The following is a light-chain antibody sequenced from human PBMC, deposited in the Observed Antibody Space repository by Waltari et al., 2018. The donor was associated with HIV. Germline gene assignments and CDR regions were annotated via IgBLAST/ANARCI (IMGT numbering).Light chain of an antibody. Sequence: SYELAQPLSVSVALGQTARITCGGNSIGSKSVHWYQQRPGQAPVLVIYRDNNRPSGIPERFSGSSSGNTATLTISRAQAGDESDDYCQIWDSSTVVFGGGTKLTVL. CDR1: SIGSKS. CDR2: RDN. V-gene: IGLV3-9*01. CDR3: QIWDSSTVV. J-gene: IGLJ2*01.